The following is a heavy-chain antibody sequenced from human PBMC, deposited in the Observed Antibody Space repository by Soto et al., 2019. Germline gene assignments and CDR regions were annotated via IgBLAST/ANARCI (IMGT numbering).Heavy chain of an antibody. D-gene: IGHD3-16*01. CDR1: GLPFNRNG. V-gene: IGHV3-33*01. CDR2: IWYDGSKE. Sequence: GGSRRLSCAASGLPFNRNGMHWVRQAPGKGLEWVAVIWYDGSKEYYSDSVKGRFTISRDNSKNMLYLQMNSVRVEDTAVYFCARDRYDGNYFYYGMDVWGQGTTVTVSS. CDR3: ARDRYDGNYFYYGMDV. J-gene: IGHJ6*02.